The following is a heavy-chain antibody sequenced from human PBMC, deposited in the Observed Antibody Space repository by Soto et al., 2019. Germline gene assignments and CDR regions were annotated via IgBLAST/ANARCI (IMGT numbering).Heavy chain of an antibody. V-gene: IGHV4-39*07. J-gene: IGHJ4*02. D-gene: IGHD3-22*01. CDR2: IYYSGST. CDR3: ARGGYYDRSGYYYVSPYYDY. CDR1: GGSISRSSYY. Sequence: PSETLWLTCTVSGGSISRSSYYWGWIRQPPGKGLEWIGSIYYSGSTYYNPSLKSRVTISVDTSKNQFSLKLSSVTAADTAVYYCARGGYYDRSGYYYVSPYYDYRGQG.